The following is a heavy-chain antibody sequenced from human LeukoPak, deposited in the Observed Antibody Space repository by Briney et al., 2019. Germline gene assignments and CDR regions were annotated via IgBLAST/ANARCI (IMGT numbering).Heavy chain of an antibody. J-gene: IGHJ4*02. CDR2: ISSDGSDK. D-gene: IGHD3-9*01. V-gene: IGHV3-30-3*01. CDR1: GFTFSYYA. Sequence: GGSLRLSCAASGFTFSYYAMHWVRQAPGKGLEWVAFISSDGSDKYYADSMKGRFTISRDNSKNTLYLQMTSLRGEDTAVYYCARGGDILTGDYHRLEYWGQGTLVTVSS. CDR3: ARGGDILTGDYHRLEY.